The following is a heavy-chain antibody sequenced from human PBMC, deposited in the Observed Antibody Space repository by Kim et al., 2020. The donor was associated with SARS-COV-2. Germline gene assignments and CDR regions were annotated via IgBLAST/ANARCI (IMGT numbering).Heavy chain of an antibody. V-gene: IGHV3-74*01. J-gene: IGHJ4*02. CDR3: ARGLTAMVYPPTSPLTPDY. CDR2: INSDGSST. Sequence: VGSLRLSCAASGFTFSSYWMHWVRQAPGKGLVWVSRINSDGSSTSYADSVKGRFTISRDNAKNTLYLQMNSLRAEDTAVYYCARGLTAMVYPPTSPLTPDYWGQGTLVTVSS. D-gene: IGHD5-18*01. CDR1: GFTFSSYW.